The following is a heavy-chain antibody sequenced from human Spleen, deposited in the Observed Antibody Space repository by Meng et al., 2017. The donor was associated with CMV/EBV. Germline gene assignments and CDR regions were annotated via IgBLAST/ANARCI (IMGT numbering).Heavy chain of an antibody. CDR1: GFSFNTYS. CDR2: ISSLSNFI. Sequence: SGFSFNTYSMNWVRQAPGKGLEWVSSISSLSNFIYYADSVKGRFTISRDNAKNSLYLQMNSLRAEDTAVYYCARAGGYNYADWYFDLWGRGTLVTVSS. CDR3: ARAGGYNYADWYFDL. V-gene: IGHV3-21*01. D-gene: IGHD5-24*01. J-gene: IGHJ2*01.